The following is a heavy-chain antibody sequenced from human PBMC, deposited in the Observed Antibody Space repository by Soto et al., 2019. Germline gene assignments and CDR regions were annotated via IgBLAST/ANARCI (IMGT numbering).Heavy chain of an antibody. J-gene: IGHJ4*02. CDR3: ARDSRGWSRFDY. CDR1: GGTFSSYA. D-gene: IGHD6-19*01. Sequence: ASVKVSCKASGGTFSSYAIGWVRQAPGQGLEWMGGIIPIFGTANYAQKFQGRVTITADESTSTAYMELSSLRSEDTAVYYCARDSRGWSRFDYWGQGTLVTVSS. V-gene: IGHV1-69*13. CDR2: IIPIFGTA.